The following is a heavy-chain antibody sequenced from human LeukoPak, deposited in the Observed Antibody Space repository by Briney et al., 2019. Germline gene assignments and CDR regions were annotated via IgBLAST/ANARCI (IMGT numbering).Heavy chain of an antibody. CDR3: ASVPAMIMFAREDAFDI. V-gene: IGHV4-61*02. CDR2: IYTSGST. J-gene: IGHJ3*02. Sequence: SSETLSLTCTVSGGSISSGSYYWSWIRQPAGKGLEWIGRIYTSGSTNYNPSLKSRVTISVDTSKNQFSLKLISVTAADTAVYYCASVPAMIMFAREDAFDIWGQGTMVTVSS. CDR1: GGSISSGSYY. D-gene: IGHD3-16*01.